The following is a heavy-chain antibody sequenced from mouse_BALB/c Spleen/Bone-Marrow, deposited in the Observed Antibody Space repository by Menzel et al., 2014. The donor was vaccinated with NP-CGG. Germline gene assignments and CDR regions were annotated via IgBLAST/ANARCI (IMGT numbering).Heavy chain of an antibody. J-gene: IGHJ4*01. CDR2: IAPGSGST. V-gene: IGHV1S41*01. CDR3: ARFPIYYGSYGAMGY. D-gene: IGHD2-1*01. Sequence: DLVKPGASVKLSCKASGYTFTSYWINWIKRRPGQGLEWIGRIAPGSGSTYYNEMFKGKATLTVDTSSSTAYIQLSSLSSEDSAVYFCARFPIYYGSYGAMGYWGQATPVPVTS. CDR1: GYTFTSYW.